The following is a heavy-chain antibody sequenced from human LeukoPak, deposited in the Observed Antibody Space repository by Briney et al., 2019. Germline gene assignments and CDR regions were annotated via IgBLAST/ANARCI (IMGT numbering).Heavy chain of an antibody. CDR3: AGNYGPYYFDY. J-gene: IGHJ4*02. CDR2: IWYDGSNK. Sequence: GGPLRLSCAASGFTFSNYGMHWVRQAPGKGLEWVAVIWYDGSNKYYADSVKGRFTISRDNSKNTLYLQMNSLRAEDTAVYYCAGNYGPYYFDYWGQGTLVTVSS. V-gene: IGHV3-33*01. CDR1: GFTFSNYG. D-gene: IGHD3-10*01.